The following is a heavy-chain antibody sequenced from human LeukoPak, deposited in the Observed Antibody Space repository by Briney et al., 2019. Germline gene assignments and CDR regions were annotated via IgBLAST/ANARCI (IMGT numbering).Heavy chain of an antibody. V-gene: IGHV4-4*02. J-gene: IGHJ4*02. Sequence: SGTLSLTCAVSGGSISSSNWWSWVRQPPGKGLEWIGEIYHSGSTNYNPSLKSRVTISVDKSKNQFSLKLSSVTAADTAVYYRASMVRGVIIRRDFDYWGQGTLVTVSS. CDR2: IYHSGST. CDR1: GGSISSSNW. CDR3: ASMVRGVIIRRDFDY. D-gene: IGHD3-10*01.